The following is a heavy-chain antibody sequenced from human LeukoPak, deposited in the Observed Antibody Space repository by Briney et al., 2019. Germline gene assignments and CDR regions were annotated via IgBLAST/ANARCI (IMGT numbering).Heavy chain of an antibody. CDR3: ARDLVIAAAGFDY. Sequence: GGSLRLSCAASGFTFSSYSMNWVRQAPGKGLEWVSSISSSSSYIYYADSVKGRFIISRDNAKNSLYLQMNSLRAEDTAVYYCARDLVIAAAGFDYWGQGTLVTVSS. V-gene: IGHV3-21*01. J-gene: IGHJ4*02. CDR2: ISSSSSYI. D-gene: IGHD6-13*01. CDR1: GFTFSSYS.